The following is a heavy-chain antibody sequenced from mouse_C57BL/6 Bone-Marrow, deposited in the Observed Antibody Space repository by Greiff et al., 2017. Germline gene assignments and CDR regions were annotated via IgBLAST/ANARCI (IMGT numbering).Heavy chain of an antibody. Sequence: EVQLQQSGPELVKPGASVKISCKASGYTFTDYYMNWVKQSHGKSLEWIGDINPNNGGTSYNQKFKGKATLTVDKSSSTAYMELRSLTSEDSAVYYCARRNNRYYGHWYFDVWGTGTTVTVSS. CDR2: INPNNGGT. CDR3: ARRNNRYYGHWYFDV. D-gene: IGHD1-2*01. V-gene: IGHV1-26*01. CDR1: GYTFTDYY. J-gene: IGHJ1*03.